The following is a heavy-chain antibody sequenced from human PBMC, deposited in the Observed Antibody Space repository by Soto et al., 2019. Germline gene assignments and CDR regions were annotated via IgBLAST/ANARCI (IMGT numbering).Heavy chain of an antibody. CDR1: GGSISSSSYY. CDR2: IYYSGSA. CDR3: ALGYDFWSGYYAPACMGS. D-gene: IGHD3-3*01. Sequence: PSETLSLTCTVSGGSISSSSYYWGWIRQPPGKGLEWIGSIYYSGSAYYNPSLKSRVTISVDTSKNQFSLKLSSVTAADTAVYYCALGYDFWSGYYAPACMGSWGQGTTVTVSS. V-gene: IGHV4-39*01. J-gene: IGHJ6*02.